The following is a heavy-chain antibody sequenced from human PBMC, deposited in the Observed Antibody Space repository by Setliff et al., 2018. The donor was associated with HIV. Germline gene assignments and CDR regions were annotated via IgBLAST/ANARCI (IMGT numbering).Heavy chain of an antibody. Sequence: PGGSLRLSCAASGFTFSSYGMHWVRQAPGKGLEWVALIWYDGSNKYYTDSVKGRFTISRDNSKNTMYLQMNSLRAEDMAVYYCAARSSHLSIYGMDVWGQGTTVTVSS. J-gene: IGHJ6*02. CDR3: AARSSHLSIYGMDV. CDR2: IWYDGSNK. V-gene: IGHV3-33*01. D-gene: IGHD2-21*01. CDR1: GFTFSSYG.